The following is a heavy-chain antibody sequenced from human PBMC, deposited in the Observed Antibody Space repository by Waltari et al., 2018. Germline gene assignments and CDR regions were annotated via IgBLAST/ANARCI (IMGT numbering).Heavy chain of an antibody. J-gene: IGHJ5*02. CDR1: GFMFSNYA. Sequence: EVQLVDSGGDLVHPGGSLRLSCAASGFMFSNYAMTWVRQAPGKGWEGFSSVSGNGATTYSADSVRGRFTISRDNSENTLYLQMDRLRADDTAVYYCAKDFDTSGYFPLGSWGQGTLVTVSS. D-gene: IGHD3-22*01. CDR2: VSGNGATT. V-gene: IGHV3-23*04. CDR3: AKDFDTSGYFPLGS.